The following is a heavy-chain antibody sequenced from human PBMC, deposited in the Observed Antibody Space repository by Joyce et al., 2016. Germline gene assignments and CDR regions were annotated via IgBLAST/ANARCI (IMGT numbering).Heavy chain of an antibody. CDR2: ISYDGIYK. CDR3: AKILTATYSSGWFLDY. Sequence: QVQLVESGGGVVQPGRSLRLSCAASGLTLSNYGVHWVRQAPGKGLKWVAVISYDGIYKYYADSVKGRFTNSRDNSRNTVFLEMNSLRAEDTAVYYCAKILTATYSSGWFLDYWGQGTLVTVSS. D-gene: IGHD6-25*01. V-gene: IGHV3-30*18. CDR1: GLTLSNYG. J-gene: IGHJ4*02.